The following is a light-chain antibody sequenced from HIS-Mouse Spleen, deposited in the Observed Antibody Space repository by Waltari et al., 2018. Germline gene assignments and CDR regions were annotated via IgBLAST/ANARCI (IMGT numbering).Light chain of an antibody. J-gene: IGLJ2*01. V-gene: IGLV2-11*01. CDR2: EVS. Sequence: QSALTQPRSVSGSPGQSVTISCTGTSSDVGGYNNVSWYQQHTGKAPKLLIYEVSKRPAGVPRRFPACKAGNTASLTSSGLQAADEADYYCCSYAGSYTFEVVFGGGTKLTVL. CDR1: SSDVGGYNN. CDR3: CSYAGSYTFEVV.